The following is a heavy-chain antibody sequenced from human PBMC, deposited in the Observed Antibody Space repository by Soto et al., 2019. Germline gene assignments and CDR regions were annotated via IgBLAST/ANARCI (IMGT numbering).Heavy chain of an antibody. D-gene: IGHD6-13*01. V-gene: IGHV3-23*01. Sequence: GGSLRLSCAASGFTFSSYAMSWVRQAPGKGLEWVSAISGSGSSTYYADSVKGRFSISRDNCKNTLYLQMNSLRYEDTAVYYCAKGGQLVQDHFDYWGQGTLVTVSS. CDR3: AKGGQLVQDHFDY. J-gene: IGHJ4*02. CDR2: ISGSGSST. CDR1: GFTFSSYA.